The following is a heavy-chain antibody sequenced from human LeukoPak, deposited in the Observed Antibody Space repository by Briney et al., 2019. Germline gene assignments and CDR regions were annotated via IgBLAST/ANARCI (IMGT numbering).Heavy chain of an antibody. CDR2: ISVSGNT. CDR1: GFTLSSYA. Sequence: GGSLRLSCAASGFTLSSYAMSWVRQGPGKGLEWVSAISVSGNTYHADSVKGRFTISRDSSKNTLYLQMNSLRAGDAAVYYCAKAPVTTCSGAYCYPFDHWSQGTLVTVSS. CDR3: AKAPVTTCSGAYCYPFDH. V-gene: IGHV3-23*01. J-gene: IGHJ4*02. D-gene: IGHD2-15*01.